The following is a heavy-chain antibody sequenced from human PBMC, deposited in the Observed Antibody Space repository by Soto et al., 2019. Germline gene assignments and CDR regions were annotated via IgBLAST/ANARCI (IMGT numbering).Heavy chain of an antibody. D-gene: IGHD3-22*01. J-gene: IGHJ4*02. CDR1: GFTFSSYA. Sequence: SLRLSCAASGFTFSSYAMSWVRQAPGKGLEWVSAISGCGGSTYYADSVKGRFTISRDNSKNTLYLQMNSLRAEDTAVYYCAKRGGYYSAPFDYWGQGTLVTVSS. CDR2: ISGCGGST. V-gene: IGHV3-23*01. CDR3: AKRGGYYSAPFDY.